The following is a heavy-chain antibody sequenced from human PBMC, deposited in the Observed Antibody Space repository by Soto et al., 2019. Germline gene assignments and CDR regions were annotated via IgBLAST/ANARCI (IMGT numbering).Heavy chain of an antibody. D-gene: IGHD3-9*01. CDR2: IIPIFGTA. CDR3: ARGGYDILTGPVYGMDV. Sequence: VSFKASGGTFSSYAISWVRQAPGQGLEWMGGIIPIFGTANYAQKFQGRVTITADKSTSTAYMELSSLRSEDTAVYYCARGGYDILTGPVYGMDVWGQGTTVTVSS. CDR1: GGTFSSYA. J-gene: IGHJ6*02. V-gene: IGHV1-69*06.